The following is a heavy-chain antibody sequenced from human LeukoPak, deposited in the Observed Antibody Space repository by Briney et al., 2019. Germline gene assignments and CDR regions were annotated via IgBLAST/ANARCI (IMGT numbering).Heavy chain of an antibody. CDR3: ARGGSNWNYQYYFDY. CDR1: GYTFTHSG. CDR2: ISAYSGTT. D-gene: IGHD1-7*01. V-gene: IGHV1-18*01. Sequence: GASVKVSCKASGYTFTHSGINWVRQAPGQGLEWMGWISAYSGTTNYAQKFQGRVTMTIDTSTTTAYMELRGLAFDDTAVYYCARGGSNWNYQYYFDYWGQGTLVTVSS. J-gene: IGHJ4*02.